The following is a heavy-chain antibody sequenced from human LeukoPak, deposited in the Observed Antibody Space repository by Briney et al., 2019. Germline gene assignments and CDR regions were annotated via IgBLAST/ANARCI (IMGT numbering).Heavy chain of an antibody. J-gene: IGHJ4*02. D-gene: IGHD2-15*01. CDR1: GFTFSTYS. Sequence: GGSLRLSCAVSGFTFSTYSMTWVRQAPGKGLEWVSSISSSSRNTYYADSVKGRFTISRDNAKNSLYLQMNSLRAEDTAVYYCAREGYCSGGTCSTGVGYWGQGTLVTVSS. V-gene: IGHV3-21*01. CDR2: ISSSSRNT. CDR3: AREGYCSGGTCSTGVGY.